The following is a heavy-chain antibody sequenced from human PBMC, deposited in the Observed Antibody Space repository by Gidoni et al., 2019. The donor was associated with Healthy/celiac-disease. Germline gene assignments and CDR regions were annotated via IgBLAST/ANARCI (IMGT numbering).Heavy chain of an antibody. CDR2: INQRGST. CDR3: ARGRPPGGKWLGRAGYYYYMDV. V-gene: IGHV4-34*01. CDR1: GGSLRVYS. Sequence: QVQLQQWGAGLLKPSETLSLTCAVYGGSLRVYSWSWIRQPPGKGREGIGEINQRGSTNYNPSFKSRVTISVDTSKNQFSLKLSSVTAADTAVYYCARGRPPGGKWLGRAGYYYYMDVWGKGTTVTVSS. D-gene: IGHD6-19*01. J-gene: IGHJ6*03.